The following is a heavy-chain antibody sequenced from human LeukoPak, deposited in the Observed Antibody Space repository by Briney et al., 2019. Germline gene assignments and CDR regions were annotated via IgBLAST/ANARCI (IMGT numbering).Heavy chain of an antibody. CDR2: INPNSGGT. CDR3: ARKSAARSTSEFDC. J-gene: IGHJ4*02. Sequence: ASVKVSCKASGYTFTGYYINWVRQAPGQGLEWMGWINPNSGGTNYAQKFQGRVTMTSDTSISTAYMELSSLRPDDTAVYYCARKSAARSTSEFDCWGQGTLVTVSS. CDR1: GYTFTGYY. D-gene: IGHD2-2*01. V-gene: IGHV1-2*02.